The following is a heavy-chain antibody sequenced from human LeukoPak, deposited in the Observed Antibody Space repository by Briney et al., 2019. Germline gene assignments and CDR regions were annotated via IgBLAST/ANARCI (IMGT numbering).Heavy chain of an antibody. D-gene: IGHD2-15*01. CDR3: AKDPAIVVVVAAHFDY. Sequence: GGSLRLSCAASGFTFSSYAMSWVRQAPGKGLEWVSAISGSGGSTYYADSVKGRFTISRDNSKNMLYLQVNSLRAEDTAVYYCAKDPAIVVVVAAHFDYWGQGTLVTVSS. J-gene: IGHJ4*02. CDR2: ISGSGGST. V-gene: IGHV3-23*01. CDR1: GFTFSSYA.